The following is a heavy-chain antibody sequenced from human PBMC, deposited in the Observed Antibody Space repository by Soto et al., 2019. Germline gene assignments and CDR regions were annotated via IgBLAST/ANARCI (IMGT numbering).Heavy chain of an antibody. CDR3: AAGGGLPRYY. V-gene: IGHV4-30-2*01. J-gene: IGHJ4*02. Sequence: PSETLSLTCAVSGGSISSSYSWSWIRQPPGKGLEWIGYIYHSGSTYYNPSLKSRVTISVDRSKNQFSLKLSSVTAADTAVYYCAAGGGLPRYYWGQGTLVTVSS. CDR2: IYHSGST. CDR1: GGSISSSYS. D-gene: IGHD5-12*01.